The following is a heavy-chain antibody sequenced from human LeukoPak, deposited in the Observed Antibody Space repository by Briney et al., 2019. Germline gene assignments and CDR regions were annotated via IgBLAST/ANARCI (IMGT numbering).Heavy chain of an antibody. CDR3: ARDTLYYDSSGYYDY. V-gene: IGHV1-2*02. J-gene: IGHJ4*02. D-gene: IGHD3-22*01. CDR2: INPNSGGT. CDR1: GYTFTGYY. Sequence: ASVTVSCKASGYTFTGYYMHWVRQAPGQGLEWMGWINPNSGGTNYAQKFQGRVTMTRDTSIITAYMELSRLRSDDTAVYYCARDTLYYDSSGYYDYWGQGTLVTVSS.